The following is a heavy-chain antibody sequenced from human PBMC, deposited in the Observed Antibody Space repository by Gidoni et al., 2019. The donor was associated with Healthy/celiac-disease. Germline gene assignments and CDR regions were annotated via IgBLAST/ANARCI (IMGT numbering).Heavy chain of an antibody. CDR1: GGTFRSDA. J-gene: IGHJ4*02. CDR3: ARVPQPYRSGWYPFDY. Sequence: QVQLVGSGGGGGQPGRCRRLPRAACGGTFRSDAMHWVRQDPGKGLEWVAVLSYDGSTKYYAASVQGRFTIARDNSTNTLYLQMNSLSAQDTAVYYCARVPQPYRSGWYPFDYWGQGPLVTVSS. D-gene: IGHD6-19*01. V-gene: IGHV3-30*16. CDR2: LSYDGSTK.